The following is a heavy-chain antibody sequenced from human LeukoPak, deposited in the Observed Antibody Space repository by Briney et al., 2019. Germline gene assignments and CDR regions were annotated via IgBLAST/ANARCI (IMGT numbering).Heavy chain of an antibody. D-gene: IGHD5-24*01. V-gene: IGHV1-69*02. CDR2: IIPILGIE. Sequence: GASVKVSCKASGGTFSSYTISWVRQAPGQGLEWMGRIIPILGIENYAQKFQGRVTITADKSTSTAYMELSSLRSEDTAVYYCARARRDGYNSFSFDYWGQGTLVTVSS. J-gene: IGHJ4*02. CDR3: ARARRDGYNSFSFDY. CDR1: GGTFSSYT.